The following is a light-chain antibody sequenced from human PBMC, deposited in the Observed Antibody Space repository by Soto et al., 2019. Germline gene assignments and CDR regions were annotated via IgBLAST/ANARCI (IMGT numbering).Light chain of an antibody. J-gene: IGKJ3*01. CDR1: QSISSW. V-gene: IGKV1-5*01. CDR3: QQYNSYSRA. Sequence: DIQMTQSPSTLSASVGDRVTITCRASQSISSWLAWYQQKPGKAPKLLIYDASSLESGVLSRFSGSGSGTEFTLTISSLQPDDFATYYCQQYNSYSRAFGPGTKVDIK. CDR2: DAS.